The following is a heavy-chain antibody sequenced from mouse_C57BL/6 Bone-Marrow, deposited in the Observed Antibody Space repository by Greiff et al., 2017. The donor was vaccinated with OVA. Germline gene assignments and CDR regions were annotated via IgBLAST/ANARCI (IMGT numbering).Heavy chain of an antibody. J-gene: IGHJ1*03. D-gene: IGHD2-4*01. V-gene: IGHV1-9*01. Sequence: QVQLQQSGAELMKPGASVKLSCKATGYTFTGYWIEWVKQRPGHGLEWIGEILPGSGSTNYNEKFKGKATFTADTSSNTAYMQLSSLTTEDSAIYYCARYVASYDYDPYWYFDVWGTGTTVTVSS. CDR2: ILPGSGST. CDR3: ARYVASYDYDPYWYFDV. CDR1: GYTFTGYW.